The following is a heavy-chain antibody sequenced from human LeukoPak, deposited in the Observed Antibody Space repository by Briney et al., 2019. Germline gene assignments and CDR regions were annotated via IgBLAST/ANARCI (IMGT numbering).Heavy chain of an antibody. CDR1: GASISSGNYY. V-gene: IGHV4-61*02. CDR2: IYISGDT. CDR3: ARGNRFEGELEY. D-gene: IGHD3-10*01. J-gene: IGHJ4*02. Sequence: SETLSLTCTVSGASISSGNYYWAWIRQPAGKGLEWIGRIYISGDTNYNPSLESRVTISIDTSKNQFSLSLSSVTAADTAVYYCARGNRFEGELEYGGEGTLVTVSS.